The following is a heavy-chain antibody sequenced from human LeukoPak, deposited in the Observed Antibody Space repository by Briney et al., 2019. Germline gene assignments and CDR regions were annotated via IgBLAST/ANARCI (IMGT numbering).Heavy chain of an antibody. J-gene: IGHJ4*02. CDR2: IWYDGSNK. D-gene: IGHD3-10*01. CDR1: GLTFSSYG. V-gene: IGHV3-33*01. Sequence: GRSLRLSCAASGLTFSSYGMHWVRQAPGKGLEWVAVIWYDGSNKYYADSVKGRFTISRDNSKNTLYLQMNSLRAEDTAVYYCARVTIGSGSYPDYWGQGTLVTVSS. CDR3: ARVTIGSGSYPDY.